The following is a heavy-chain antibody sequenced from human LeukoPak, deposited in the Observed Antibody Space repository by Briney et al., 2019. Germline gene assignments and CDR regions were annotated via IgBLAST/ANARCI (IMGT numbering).Heavy chain of an antibody. J-gene: IGHJ6*04. Sequence: GGSLRLSCAASGFTFSSYGMHWVRQAPGKGLEWVAVISYDGSNKYYADSVKGRFTISRDNSKNTLYLQMDSLRAEDTAVYYCAELGITMIGGVWGKGTTVTISS. CDR2: ISYDGSNK. D-gene: IGHD3-10*02. CDR3: AELGITMIGGV. CDR1: GFTFSSYG. V-gene: IGHV3-30*18.